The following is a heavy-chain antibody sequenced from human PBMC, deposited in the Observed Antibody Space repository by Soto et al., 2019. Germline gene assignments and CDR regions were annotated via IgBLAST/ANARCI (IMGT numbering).Heavy chain of an antibody. D-gene: IGHD5-18*01. CDR2: IYHSGST. Sequence: PSETLSLTCAVSGGSISSSNWWSWVRQPPGXGLEWIGEIYHSGSTNYNPSLKSRVTISVDKSKNQFSLKLSSVTAADTAVYYCARDPRNTAAAGYYYGMDVWGQGTTVTVSS. CDR3: ARDPRNTAAAGYYYGMDV. J-gene: IGHJ6*02. V-gene: IGHV4-4*02. CDR1: GGSISSSNW.